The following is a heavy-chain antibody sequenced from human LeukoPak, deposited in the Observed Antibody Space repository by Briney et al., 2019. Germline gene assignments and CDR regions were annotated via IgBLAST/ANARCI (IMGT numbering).Heavy chain of an antibody. CDR2: IYYSGST. CDR1: GGSISTYY. D-gene: IGHD1-26*01. V-gene: IGHV4-59*12. J-gene: IGHJ4*02. Sequence: SETLSLTCTVSGGSISTYYWNWIRQPPGKGLEWIGFIYYSGSTKYNPSLKSRVTISVDTSKNQFSLKLSSVTAADTAVYYCARGPLRGWELPFDYWGQGTLVTVSS. CDR3: ARGPLRGWELPFDY.